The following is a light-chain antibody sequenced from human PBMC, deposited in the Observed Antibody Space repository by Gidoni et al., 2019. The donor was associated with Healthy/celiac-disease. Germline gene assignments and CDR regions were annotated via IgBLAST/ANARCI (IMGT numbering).Light chain of an antibody. CDR3: QQYNSYPLT. V-gene: IGKV1-16*02. CDR1: QGISNY. J-gene: IGKJ5*01. Sequence: DIQMTQSPSSLSESVGDRVTITCRAIQGISNYFAWFQQKPVKAPKALIYAASSLQIGVPSKFSGSGSWTDFTLTISSLQPADFATYYCQQYNSYPLTFGQGTRLEIK. CDR2: AAS.